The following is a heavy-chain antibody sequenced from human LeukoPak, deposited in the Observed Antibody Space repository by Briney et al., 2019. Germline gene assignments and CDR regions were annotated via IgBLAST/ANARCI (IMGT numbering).Heavy chain of an antibody. V-gene: IGHV4-59*01. CDR2: IYCSGST. Sequence: SVTLSLTCTVSSGSICSYYWSWLRQPQGKGLEWIGYIYCSGSTNYNHSLKSRVTIAVDTCKSQFSQKLSSVTAAETAVYYCARDAGSRWLFSWFDPWGQGTLVTVSS. D-gene: IGHD6-19*01. CDR1: SGSICSYY. J-gene: IGHJ5*02. CDR3: ARDAGSRWLFSWFDP.